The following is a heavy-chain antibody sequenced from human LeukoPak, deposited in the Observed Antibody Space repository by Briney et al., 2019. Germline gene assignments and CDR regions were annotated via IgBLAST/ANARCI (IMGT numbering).Heavy chain of an antibody. V-gene: IGHV4-59*01. Sequence: SETLSLTCTVSCGSISSYYWSWIRQPPGKGLEWIGYIYYRGNTTYNPSLKSRVTVSVDTSKNQFSLKLSSVTAADTAVYYCARGPSLGQAFDIWGQGTMVTVSS. CDR1: CGSISSYY. CDR3: ARGPSLGQAFDI. CDR2: IYYRGNT. J-gene: IGHJ3*02.